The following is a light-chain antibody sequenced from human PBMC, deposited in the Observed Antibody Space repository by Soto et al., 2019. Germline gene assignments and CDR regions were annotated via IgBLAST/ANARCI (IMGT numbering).Light chain of an antibody. CDR2: AAS. V-gene: IGKV1-17*03. CDR3: LPHNRYPWT. Sequence: DIQMTQSPSAMSASVGDRVTITCRASQDISNFLAWFQQKPGKVPQRLIYAASSLQSGVPSRFSGSGSGTEFTLTISSLQPEDFATYYCLPHNRYPWTVGPGTKVDIK. J-gene: IGKJ1*01. CDR1: QDISNF.